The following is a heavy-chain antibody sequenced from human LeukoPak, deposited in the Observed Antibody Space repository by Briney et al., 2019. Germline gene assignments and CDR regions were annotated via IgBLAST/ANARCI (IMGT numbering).Heavy chain of an antibody. CDR3: AIYTPSNTFDY. CDR1: GGTFSSYA. Sequence: SVKVSCKAFGGTFSSYAISWVRQAPGQGLEWMGGIIPIFGTANYAQKFQGRVTITADKSTSTAYLELSSLSSEATAVYYCAIYTPSNTFDYWGQGTLVTVSS. J-gene: IGHJ4*02. D-gene: IGHD2-2*02. V-gene: IGHV1-69*06. CDR2: IIPIFGTA.